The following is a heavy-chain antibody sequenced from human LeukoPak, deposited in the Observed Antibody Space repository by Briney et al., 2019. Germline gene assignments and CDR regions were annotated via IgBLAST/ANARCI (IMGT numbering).Heavy chain of an antibody. CDR3: ARGNEDYYDSSGYLS. D-gene: IGHD3-22*01. CDR2: VFHSENT. V-gene: IGHV4-38-2*01. Sequence: SETLSLTCAVSGDSISSDYYWAWIRQPPGKGLEWIGSVFHSENTYYNPSLKSRVTISVDTPKNQFSLKLTSVTAAGTAVYYCARGNEDYYDSSGYLSWGQGTLVTVSS. J-gene: IGHJ5*02. CDR1: GDSISSDYY.